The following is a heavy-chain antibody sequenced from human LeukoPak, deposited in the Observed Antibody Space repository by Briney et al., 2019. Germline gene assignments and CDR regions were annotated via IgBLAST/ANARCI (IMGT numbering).Heavy chain of an antibody. J-gene: IGHJ4*02. CDR3: ARDHYMVRGVIDY. CDR1: GFTFSSYG. CDR2: IRYDGSNK. Sequence: GGSLRLSCAASGFTFSSYGMHWVRQAPGKGLEWVAFIRYDGSNKYYADSVKGRFTISRDNSKNTLYLQMNSLRAEDTAVYYCARDHYMVRGVIDYWGQGTLVTVSS. V-gene: IGHV3-30*02. D-gene: IGHD3-10*01.